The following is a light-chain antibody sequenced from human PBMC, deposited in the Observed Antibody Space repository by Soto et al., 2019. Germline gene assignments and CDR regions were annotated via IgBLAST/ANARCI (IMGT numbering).Light chain of an antibody. J-gene: IGKJ2*01. V-gene: IGKV3-15*01. CDR1: ESVSSN. Sequence: EIVMTQSPATLSVSPGERATLSCRASESVSSNLAWYQQQPGQAPRLLIYGASTRATGIPARFSGSGSGTEFTLTISSLHSEDFAVYYCQQYNNWPPYTFGQGTKLEIK. CDR3: QQYNNWPPYT. CDR2: GAS.